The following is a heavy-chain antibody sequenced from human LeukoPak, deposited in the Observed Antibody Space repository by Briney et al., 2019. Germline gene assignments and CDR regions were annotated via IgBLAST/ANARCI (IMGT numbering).Heavy chain of an antibody. D-gene: IGHD3-22*01. CDR1: GYTFTGYY. J-gene: IGHJ4*02. Sequence: ASVRVSCKASGYTFTGYYMHWVRQAPGQGLEWMGWINPNSGGTNYAQKFQGRVTMTRDTSISTAYMELSRLRSDDTAVYYCARGTYDSSGYYYGCDYWGQGTLVTVSS. V-gene: IGHV1-2*02. CDR3: ARGTYDSSGYYYGCDY. CDR2: INPNSGGT.